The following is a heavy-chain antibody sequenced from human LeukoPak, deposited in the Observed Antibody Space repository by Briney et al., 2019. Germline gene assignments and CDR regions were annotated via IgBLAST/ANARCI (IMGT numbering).Heavy chain of an antibody. CDR3: ARRKYSFDY. V-gene: IGHV3-11*01. J-gene: IGHJ4*02. CDR2: ISSSGSTI. D-gene: IGHD1-14*01. CDR1: GFTFSDCY. Sequence: GGSLRLSCAASGFTFSDCYMSWIRQAPGKGLEYISYISSSGSTIYYADSVKGRFTLSRDNAKNSLSLEMNSLRAEDTAVYYCARRKYSFDYWGQGTLVTVSS.